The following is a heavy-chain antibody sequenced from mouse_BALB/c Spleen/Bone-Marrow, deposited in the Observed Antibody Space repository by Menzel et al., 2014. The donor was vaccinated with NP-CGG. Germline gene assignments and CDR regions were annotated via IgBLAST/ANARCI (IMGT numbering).Heavy chain of an antibody. D-gene: IGHD1-1*01. CDR3: ARARFYYGKLVDY. Sequence: EVKLVESGGGLVKPGGSLKLSCAASGFTFXSYATSWVRQTPEKRPEWVASISSGGSTYYPDSVKGRFTISRDNARNILYLQMSSLRSEDTAMYYCARARFYYGKLVDYWGQGTSVTVSS. J-gene: IGHJ4*01. V-gene: IGHV5-6-5*01. CDR2: ISSGGST. CDR1: GFTFXSYA.